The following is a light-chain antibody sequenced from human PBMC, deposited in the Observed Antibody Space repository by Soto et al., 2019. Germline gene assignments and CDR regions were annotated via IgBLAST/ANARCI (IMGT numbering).Light chain of an antibody. Sequence: EIVLTQSPATLSLSPGERATLSCRASPSVTNYLAWYQQKPGQAPRLVIYGAFNRATGIPARFSGSGSGTDFTLTISSLEPEDFAVYYCQQRSNWPPLTFGGGTKVDNK. CDR3: QQRSNWPPLT. CDR2: GAF. V-gene: IGKV3-11*01. J-gene: IGKJ4*01. CDR1: PSVTNY.